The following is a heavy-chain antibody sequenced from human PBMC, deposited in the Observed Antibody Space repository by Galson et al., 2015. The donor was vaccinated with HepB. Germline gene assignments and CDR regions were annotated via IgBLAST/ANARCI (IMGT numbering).Heavy chain of an antibody. J-gene: IGHJ6*02. Sequence: SLRLSCAASGLTVSSDCITWVRQAPGKGLDWVSVIYSGGNRDYADSVKGRFSISRDNSKNAVYLQMNSLRAEGTAVYYCARAVIKGYYYYYGMDVWGQGTTVTVSS. CDR3: ARAVIKGYYYYYGMDV. CDR2: IYSGGNR. CDR1: GLTVSSDC. V-gene: IGHV3-66*01.